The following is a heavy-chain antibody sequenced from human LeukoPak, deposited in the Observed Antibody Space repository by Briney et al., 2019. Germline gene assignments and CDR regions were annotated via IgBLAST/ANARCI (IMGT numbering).Heavy chain of an antibody. J-gene: IGHJ4*02. CDR2: ISSSHNNI. CDR1: GFTFSSYR. Sequence: PGGSLRLSCAASGFTFSSYRMNWVRQAPGKGLDWVSSISSSHNNIYYADSVKGRSSISRDNAKNSLFLQMNSLRAEDTAVYYCVRDRSPGYFDYWGQGTLVTVSS. V-gene: IGHV3-21*01. D-gene: IGHD3-10*01. CDR3: VRDRSPGYFDY.